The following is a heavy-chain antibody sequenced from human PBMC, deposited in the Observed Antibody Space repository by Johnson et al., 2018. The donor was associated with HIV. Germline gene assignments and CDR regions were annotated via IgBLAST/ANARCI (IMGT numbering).Heavy chain of an antibody. J-gene: IGHJ3*02. CDR2: ISSSGSTI. CDR1: GFTFSSYA. CDR3: ARDGGGSRGAFDI. Sequence: VQLVESGGGFVQPGGSLRLSCAASGFTFSSYAMSWVRQAPGKGLEWVSYISSSGSTIYYADSVKGRFTISRDNAKNSLYLQMNSLRAEDTALYYCARDGGGSRGAFDIWGQGTMVTVSS. D-gene: IGHD3-16*01. V-gene: IGHV3-48*03.